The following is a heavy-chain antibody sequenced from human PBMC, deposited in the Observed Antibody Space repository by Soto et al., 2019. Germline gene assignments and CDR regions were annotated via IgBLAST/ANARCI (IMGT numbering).Heavy chain of an antibody. CDR2: ISGYSGNA. D-gene: IGHD4-17*01. CDR3: AKRTSGTTWGESDY. V-gene: IGHV1-18*04. CDR1: GYIFSDYG. Sequence: QVQVMQSGAEVKKPGDSVKVSCKTSGYIFSDYGINWVRQAPGQGLEWMGRISGYSGNANLAQKFQGRVTMTTDISTRTAYMELRRLRSDDTAVYYCAKRTSGTTWGESDYWGQGTLVTVSS. J-gene: IGHJ4*02.